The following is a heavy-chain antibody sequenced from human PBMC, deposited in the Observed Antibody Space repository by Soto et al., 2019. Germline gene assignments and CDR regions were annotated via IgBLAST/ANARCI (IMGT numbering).Heavy chain of an antibody. CDR2: IIPIFGTA. CDR1: GGTFSSYA. J-gene: IGHJ3*02. V-gene: IGHV1-69*13. Sequence: SVKVSCKASGGTFSSYAISWVRQAPGQGLEWMGGIIPIFGTANYAQKFQGRVTITADESTSTAYMGLSSLRSEDTAVYYCECVVPAARSSPETARDAFDIWGQGTMVTVSS. D-gene: IGHD2-2*01. CDR3: ECVVPAARSSPETARDAFDI.